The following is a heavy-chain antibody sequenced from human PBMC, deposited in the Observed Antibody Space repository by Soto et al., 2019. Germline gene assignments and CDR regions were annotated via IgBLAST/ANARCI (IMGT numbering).Heavy chain of an antibody. V-gene: IGHV1-18*04. CDR2: ISAHTGDT. D-gene: IGHD5-12*01. J-gene: IGHJ4*02. Sequence: QVQLVQSGAEVKKPGASVKVSCKASGYTFTNYGFSWVRQAPGQGREWIGWISAHTGDTNYAQKFQGRVTMTTDTPTTTAYMEVRSLRSDDTAVYYCASLSRDGYRHWGQGTLVTVSS. CDR1: GYTFTNYG. CDR3: ASLSRDGYRH.